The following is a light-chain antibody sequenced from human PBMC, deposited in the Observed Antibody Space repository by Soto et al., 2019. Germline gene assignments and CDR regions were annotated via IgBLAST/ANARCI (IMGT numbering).Light chain of an antibody. J-gene: IGKJ1*01. Sequence: DIQMTQSPSTLSASVGDRVTITCRASQSISSWLAWYQQKPGKAAKVLISDASSLESGVPSRFSGSGSGTEFTLTISSLQPDDFATYYCQQYNSYSWTFGQGAKVDIK. V-gene: IGKV1-5*01. CDR2: DAS. CDR1: QSISSW. CDR3: QQYNSYSWT.